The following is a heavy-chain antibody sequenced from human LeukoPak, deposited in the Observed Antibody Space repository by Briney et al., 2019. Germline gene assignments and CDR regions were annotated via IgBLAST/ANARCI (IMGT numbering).Heavy chain of an antibody. J-gene: IGHJ4*02. D-gene: IGHD1-26*01. CDR1: GFTSSIYA. CDR2: ISGSGGST. CDR3: AKDRRRVGATLYIFDY. Sequence: PGGSLRLSCAASGFTSSIYAMSWVRQAPGKGLEWVSAISGSGGSTYYADSVKGRFTISRDNSKNTLYLQMNSLRAEDTAVYYCAKDRRRVGATLYIFDYWGQGTLVTVSS. V-gene: IGHV3-23*01.